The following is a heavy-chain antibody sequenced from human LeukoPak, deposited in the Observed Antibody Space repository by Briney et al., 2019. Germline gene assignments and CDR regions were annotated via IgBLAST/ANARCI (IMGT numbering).Heavy chain of an antibody. CDR1: GYTFTSYY. J-gene: IGHJ5*02. Sequence: ASVKVSCKASGYTFTSYYMHWVRQAPGQGLEWMAIINPSGGSTSYAQKFQGRVTMTRDTSTSTVYMELSSLRSEDTAVYYCARDLEVPAAINNWFDPWGQGTLVTVSS. CDR2: INPSGGST. V-gene: IGHV1-46*03. D-gene: IGHD2-2*02. CDR3: ARDLEVPAAINNWFDP.